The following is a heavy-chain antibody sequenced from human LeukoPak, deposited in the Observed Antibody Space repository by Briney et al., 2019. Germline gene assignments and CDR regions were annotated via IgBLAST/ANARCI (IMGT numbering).Heavy chain of an antibody. CDR1: GGTFSSYA. V-gene: IGHV1-69*13. D-gene: IGHD3-3*01. J-gene: IGHJ6*03. CDR2: IIPIFGTA. Sequence: ASVKVSCKASGGTFSSYAISWVRQAPGQGLEWMGGIIPIFGTANYAQKFQGRVTITADESTSTAYMELSSLRSEDTAVYYCARDSYYDFWSGPRLYYYYYYMDVRGKGTTVTVSS. CDR3: ARDSYYDFWSGPRLYYYYYYMDV.